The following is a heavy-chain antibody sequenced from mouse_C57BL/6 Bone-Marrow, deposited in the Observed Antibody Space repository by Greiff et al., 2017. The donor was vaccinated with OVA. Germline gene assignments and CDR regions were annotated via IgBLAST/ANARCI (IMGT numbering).Heavy chain of an antibody. D-gene: IGHD2-1*01. Sequence: QVQLKQPGAELVRPGSSVKLSCKASGYTFTSYWMHWVKQRPIQGLEWIGNIDPSDSETHYNQKFKDKATLTVDKSSSTAYMQLSSLTSEDSAVYYCAREGLYYGTAMDYWGQGTSVTVSS. CDR1: GYTFTSYW. CDR2: IDPSDSET. CDR3: AREGLYYGTAMDY. V-gene: IGHV1-52*01. J-gene: IGHJ4*01.